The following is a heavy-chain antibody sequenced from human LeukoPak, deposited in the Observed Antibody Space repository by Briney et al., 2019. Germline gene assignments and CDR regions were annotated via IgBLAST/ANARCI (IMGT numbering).Heavy chain of an antibody. Sequence: RGSLRLSCAASGFPFSSHWMHWVRQAPRKGLVWVSRINTDGSSTSYADSVKGRFTISRDNAKNTLYLQMNSLRAEDTAVYYCAREWDGYSSDYWGQGTLVTVSS. CDR3: AREWDGYSSDY. V-gene: IGHV3-74*01. CDR2: INTDGSST. CDR1: GFPFSSHW. J-gene: IGHJ4*02. D-gene: IGHD5-24*01.